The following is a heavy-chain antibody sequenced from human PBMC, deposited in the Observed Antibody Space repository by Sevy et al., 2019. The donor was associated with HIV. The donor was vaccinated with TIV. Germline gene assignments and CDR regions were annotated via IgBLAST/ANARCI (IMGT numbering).Heavy chain of an antibody. J-gene: IGHJ4*02. CDR2: VSPHNGDT. V-gene: IGHV1-18*01. Sequence: ASVKVSCKVSGYTFNTYRIHWVRQAPGQVLEWMGWVSPHNGDTNYAQRLQGRITMFTDSSTSTAYMELRNLRSDDTALYYCARAYCSGGRCYSLAYWGQGTLVTVSS. D-gene: IGHD2-15*01. CDR3: ARAYCSGGRCYSLAY. CDR1: GYTFNTYR.